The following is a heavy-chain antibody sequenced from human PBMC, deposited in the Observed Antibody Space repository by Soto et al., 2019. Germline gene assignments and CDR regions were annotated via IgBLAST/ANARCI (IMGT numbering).Heavy chain of an antibody. J-gene: IGHJ6*02. CDR2: ISGSGGST. V-gene: IGHV3-23*01. D-gene: IGHD3-22*01. Sequence: EVQLLESGGGLVQPGGSLRHSCAASGFTFSSYAMSWVRQAPGKGLEWVSAISGSGGSTYYADSVKGRFTISRDNSKNTLYLQMNSLRAEDTAVYYCAKDYEDYYDSSGYYDYYYYGMDVWGQGTTVTVSS. CDR1: GFTFSSYA. CDR3: AKDYEDYYDSSGYYDYYYYGMDV.